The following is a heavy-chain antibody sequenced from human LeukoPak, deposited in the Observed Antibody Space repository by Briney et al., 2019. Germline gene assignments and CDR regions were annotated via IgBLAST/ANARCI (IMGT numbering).Heavy chain of an antibody. CDR2: INWNGGST. J-gene: IGHJ3*02. CDR3: ATTPHRGYSGYDAAFDI. Sequence: GGSLRLSCAASGFTFDDYGMSWVRQAPGKGLEWVSGINWNGGSTGYADSVKGRFTISRDNAKNSLYLQMNSLRAEDTALYHCATTPHRGYSGYDAAFDIWGQGTIVTVSS. D-gene: IGHD5-12*01. CDR1: GFTFDDYG. V-gene: IGHV3-20*01.